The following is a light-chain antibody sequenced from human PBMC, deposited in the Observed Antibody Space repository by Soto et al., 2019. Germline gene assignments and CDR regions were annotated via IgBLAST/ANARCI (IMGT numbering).Light chain of an antibody. CDR2: EVN. Sequence: QSALTQPASVSGSPGQSITISCTGTSSDVGGSNYVSWYQQHPGKAPKLMIYEVNNRPSGVSDRFSGSKSGNTASLTISGLQAEDEADYYCSSYTSSSTWVFGGGTKVTVL. CDR1: SSDVGGSNY. V-gene: IGLV2-14*01. CDR3: SSYTSSSTWV. J-gene: IGLJ3*02.